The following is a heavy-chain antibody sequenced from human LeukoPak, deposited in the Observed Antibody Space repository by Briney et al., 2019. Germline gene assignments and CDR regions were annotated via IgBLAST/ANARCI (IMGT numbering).Heavy chain of an antibody. Sequence: GASVKVSCKASGGTFSSYAISWVRQAPGQGLEWMGRIIPIFGTANYAQMFQGRVTITTDESTSTAYMELSSLRSEDTAVYYCARGGDYYDSSGYYDYFDYWGQGTLVTVSS. D-gene: IGHD3-22*01. CDR2: IIPIFGTA. CDR3: ARGGDYYDSSGYYDYFDY. V-gene: IGHV1-69*05. CDR1: GGTFSSYA. J-gene: IGHJ4*02.